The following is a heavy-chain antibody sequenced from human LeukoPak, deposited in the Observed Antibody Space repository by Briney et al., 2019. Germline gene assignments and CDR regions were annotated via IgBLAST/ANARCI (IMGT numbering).Heavy chain of an antibody. V-gene: IGHV4-59*01. J-gene: IGHJ4*02. CDR2: IYYSGST. Sequence: SETLSLTCTVSGGSISSYYWSWIRQPPGKGLEWIGYIYYSGSTNYNPSLKSRVTISVDTSKNQFSLKLSSVTAADTAVYYCARVVYRNFVDYWGQGTLVTVSS. D-gene: IGHD4-11*01. CDR1: GGSISSYY. CDR3: ARVVYRNFVDY.